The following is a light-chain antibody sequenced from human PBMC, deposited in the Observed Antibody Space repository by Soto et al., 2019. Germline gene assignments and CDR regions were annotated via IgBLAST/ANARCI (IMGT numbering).Light chain of an antibody. V-gene: IGKV3-20*01. CDR3: QQYDISPWT. CDR1: QSVSSTY. CDR2: GAS. Sequence: EIVLTQSPGTLSLSPGERATLSCRASQSVSSTYLAWYQQKAGQAPRLLIHGASSRATGIPDRFSGSGSGTDFTLTISRLEPEDFAVYYCQQYDISPWTFGQGTKVEIK. J-gene: IGKJ1*01.